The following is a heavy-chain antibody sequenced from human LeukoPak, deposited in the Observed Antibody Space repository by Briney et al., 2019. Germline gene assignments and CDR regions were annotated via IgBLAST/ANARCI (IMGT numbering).Heavy chain of an antibody. J-gene: IGHJ4*02. V-gene: IGHV1-24*01. D-gene: IGHD6-19*01. CDR2: FDPEDGET. CDR3: ATWIIRQWLVRGYFDY. CDR1: GYTLTELS. Sequence: GASVKVSCKVSGYTLTELSMHWVRQAPGKGLEWMGGFDPEDGETIYAQKFQGRVTMTEDTSTDTAYMELSSLRSEDTAVYCCATWIIRQWLVRGYFDYWGQGTLVTVSS.